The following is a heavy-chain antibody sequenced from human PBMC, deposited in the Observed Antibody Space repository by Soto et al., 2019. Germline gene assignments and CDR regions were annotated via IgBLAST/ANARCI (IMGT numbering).Heavy chain of an antibody. D-gene: IGHD3-10*01. CDR1: GYTFTTHY. CDR2: INPSGGRT. CDR3: ARSGAHYGSGTFSPPLRDSFNS. V-gene: IGHV1-46*01. J-gene: IGHJ4*02. Sequence: QVQLVQSGAEVKKPGASVTVSCQASGYTFTTHYMHWVRQATGQGLEWMGIINPSGGRTTYALNFKDLVSLTSDTYTNSIYMELSSLRSKHTAVYYCARSGAHYGSGTFSPPLRDSFNSRGQGNLDTFSS.